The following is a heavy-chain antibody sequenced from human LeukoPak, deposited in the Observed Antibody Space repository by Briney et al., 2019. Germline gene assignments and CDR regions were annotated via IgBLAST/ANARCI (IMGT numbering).Heavy chain of an antibody. V-gene: IGHV5-51*01. CDR2: IYPGDSDT. D-gene: IGHD3-3*01. Sequence: GESLKISCKGSGYSFTSYWIGWVRQMPGKGLEWMGIIYPGDSDTRYSPSFQGQVTISADKSISTAYLQWSSLKASDTAMYYCARVNDFWSGYRGRYNWFDPWGQGTLVTVSS. J-gene: IGHJ5*02. CDR3: ARVNDFWSGYRGRYNWFDP. CDR1: GYSFTSYW.